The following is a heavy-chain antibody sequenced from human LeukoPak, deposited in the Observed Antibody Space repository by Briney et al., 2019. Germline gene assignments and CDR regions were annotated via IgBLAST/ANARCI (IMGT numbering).Heavy chain of an antibody. CDR3: AKGKGSSGWYD. CDR1: GFTFSTYA. V-gene: IGHV3-23*01. Sequence: GGSLRRSCAASGFTFSTYAMRWVRQAPGRGLEWVSAVSDSGSGTYYADSVKGRFTISRDNSKNTLYLQMTSRRAEDTALYYCAKGKGSSGWYDWGQGTLVTVSS. J-gene: IGHJ4*02. CDR2: VSDSGSGT. D-gene: IGHD6-19*01.